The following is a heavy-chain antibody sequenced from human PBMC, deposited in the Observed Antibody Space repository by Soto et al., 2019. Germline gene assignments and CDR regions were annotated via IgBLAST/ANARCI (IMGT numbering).Heavy chain of an antibody. CDR3: ARSPLPYYYDSSGYDFDY. D-gene: IGHD3-22*01. CDR1: GGSISSGGYY. J-gene: IGHJ4*02. V-gene: IGHV4-30-4*08. CDR2: IYYSGST. Sequence: SETLSLTCTVSGGSISSGGYYWSWIRQHPGKGLEWIGYIYYSGSTYYNPSLKSRVTISVDTSKNQFSLKLSSVTAADTAVYYCARSPLPYYYDSSGYDFDYWGQGTLVTVSS.